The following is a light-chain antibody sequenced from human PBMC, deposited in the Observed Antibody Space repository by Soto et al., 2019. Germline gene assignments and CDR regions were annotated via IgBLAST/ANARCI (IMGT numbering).Light chain of an antibody. V-gene: IGKV1-5*03. CDR2: KAS. CDR3: QQYNSYRT. CDR1: QSVGSW. J-gene: IGKJ1*01. Sequence: DIQMTQSPSTLSASVGDRVTITCRASQSVGSWLAWYQQKPGKAPKLLIYKASSLQSVVPSRFSGSGSGTEFTLTISSLQPDDLATYYCQQYNSYRTFGQGTKVEI.